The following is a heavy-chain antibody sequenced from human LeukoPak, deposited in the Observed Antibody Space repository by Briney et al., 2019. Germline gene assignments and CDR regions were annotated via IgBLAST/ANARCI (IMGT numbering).Heavy chain of an antibody. CDR1: GGTFSSYA. CDR3: ARPYYYGSGEAQFDP. CDR2: IIPIFGTA. J-gene: IGHJ5*02. D-gene: IGHD3-10*01. Sequence: SVKVSCKASGGTFSSYAISWVRQAPGQGLEWMGGIIPIFGTANYAQKFQGRVTITADKSTSTVYMELSSLRSEDTAVYYCARPYYYGSGEAQFDPWGQGTLVTVSS. V-gene: IGHV1-69*06.